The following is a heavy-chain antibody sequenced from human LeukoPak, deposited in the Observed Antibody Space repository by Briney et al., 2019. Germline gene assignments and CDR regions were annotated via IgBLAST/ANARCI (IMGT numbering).Heavy chain of an antibody. V-gene: IGHV4-4*09. Sequence: SETLSLTCAVSGGSTSRYYWSWIRQPPGKGLEWIGYIYTSGNTNYNPSLKSRVTISVDTSKNQFSLNLSSVTAADTAVYYCARLSPYYYMDVWDKGTTVTVSS. J-gene: IGHJ6*03. CDR3: ARLSPYYYMDV. CDR1: GGSTSRYY. CDR2: IYTSGNT.